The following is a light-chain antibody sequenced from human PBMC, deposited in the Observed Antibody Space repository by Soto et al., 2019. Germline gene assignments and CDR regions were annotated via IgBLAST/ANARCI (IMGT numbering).Light chain of an antibody. CDR2: GAS. CDR1: QSSSNW. V-gene: IGKV1-5*01. Sequence: DIQMTQSPSTLSASVGDRVTITCRASQSSSNWLAWYQQKPGKAPKLLIYGASSLESGVPSRFSGSGSGTEFTITINSLQPDDFATYYCQQYNSYSLLFGQGTKLEIK. CDR3: QQYNSYSLL. J-gene: IGKJ2*01.